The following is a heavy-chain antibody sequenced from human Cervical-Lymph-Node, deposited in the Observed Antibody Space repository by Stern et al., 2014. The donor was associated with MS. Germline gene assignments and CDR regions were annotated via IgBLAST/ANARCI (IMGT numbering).Heavy chain of an antibody. V-gene: IGHV3-33*01. CDR1: GFTFSSYA. CDR2: VGYDGTSK. CDR3: ARDSTGYASGRLDH. D-gene: IGHD3-10*01. Sequence: VQLVESGGGVVQPGRSLRLSCAASGFTFSSYAMHWVRQAPGKGLEWVAGVGYDGTSKVYSDSVKGRFTISRDTSKKTMYLQMDSLRVDDTAIYYCARDSTGYASGRLDHWGQGILVIVSS. J-gene: IGHJ4*02.